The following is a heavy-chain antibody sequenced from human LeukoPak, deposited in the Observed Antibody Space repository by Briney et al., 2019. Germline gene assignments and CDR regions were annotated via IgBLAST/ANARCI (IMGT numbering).Heavy chain of an antibody. J-gene: IGHJ3*01. Sequence: PGGSLRLACAASGFTFSSYAMTWVRQAPGKGLEWVSAFSATGGSAQYAESVRGRFTISRDNSKNTLFLQMNSLGAEDTAVYYCARVKIAAAGTGALDVWGQGTLVTVSS. D-gene: IGHD6-13*01. V-gene: IGHV3-23*01. CDR2: FSATGGSA. CDR1: GFTFSSYA. CDR3: ARVKIAAAGTGALDV.